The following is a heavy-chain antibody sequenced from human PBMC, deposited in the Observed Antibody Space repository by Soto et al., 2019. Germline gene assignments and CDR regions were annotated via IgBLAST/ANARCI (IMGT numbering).Heavy chain of an antibody. J-gene: IGHJ5*02. D-gene: IGHD3-22*01. Sequence: QITLKESGPTLVKPTQTLTLTCTFSGFSLSTSGVGVGWIRQPPGKALEWLALIYWNDDKRYSPSLKSRLTITKDSSKNQVVLTTTNMDPVDTATYYCAHQVLYYYDSSGYYGGWFDPWGQGTLVTVSS. CDR2: IYWNDDK. V-gene: IGHV2-5*01. CDR3: AHQVLYYYDSSGYYGGWFDP. CDR1: GFSLSTSGVG.